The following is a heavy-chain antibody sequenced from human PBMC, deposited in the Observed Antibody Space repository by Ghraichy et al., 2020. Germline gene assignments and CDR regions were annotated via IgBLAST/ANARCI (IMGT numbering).Heavy chain of an antibody. D-gene: IGHD3-10*01. CDR3: ARGGALWFGEPLWYYFDY. CDR2: INHSGST. CDR1: GGSFSGYY. J-gene: IGHJ4*02. Sequence: SETLSLTCAVYGGSFSGYYWSWIRQPPGKGLEWIGEINHSGSTNYNPSLKSRVTISVDTSKNQFSLKLSSVTAADTAVYYCARGGALWFGEPLWYYFDYWGQGTLVTVSS. V-gene: IGHV4-34*01.